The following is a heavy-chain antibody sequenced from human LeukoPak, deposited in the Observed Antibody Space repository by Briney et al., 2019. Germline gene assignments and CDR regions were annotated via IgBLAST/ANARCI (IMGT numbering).Heavy chain of an antibody. Sequence: GGSLRLSCAASGFTFDSYAISWARQAPGKGLEWVSSISGTGSSTYYADSVKGRFTISGDNSKNTVFLQMNSLRAEDSGEYYCAKGVPVHVRYLNWLSLYFDSWGQGTQVTVSS. CDR2: ISGTGSST. CDR1: GFTFDSYA. D-gene: IGHD3-9*01. J-gene: IGHJ4*02. CDR3: AKGVPVHVRYLNWLSLYFDS. V-gene: IGHV3-23*01.